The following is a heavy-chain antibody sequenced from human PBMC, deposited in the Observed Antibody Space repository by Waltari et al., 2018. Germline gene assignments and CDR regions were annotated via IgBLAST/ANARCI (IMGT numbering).Heavy chain of an antibody. Sequence: QVQLVESGGGVVQPGGSLRLSCAASGFTFSSYGMHWVRQAPGKGLEWVAFIRYDGSNKYYGDSVKGRFTISRDKSKGTLFLQMNSLRAEDTAVYYCGKEDCTGAICHFDYWGQGTLVTVSS. CDR2: IRYDGSNK. V-gene: IGHV3-30*02. D-gene: IGHD2-8*02. J-gene: IGHJ4*02. CDR1: GFTFSSYG. CDR3: GKEDCTGAICHFDY.